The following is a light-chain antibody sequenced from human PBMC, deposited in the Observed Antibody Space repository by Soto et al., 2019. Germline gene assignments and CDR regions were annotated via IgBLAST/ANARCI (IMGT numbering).Light chain of an antibody. CDR1: SSDVGSYNL. V-gene: IGLV2-23*02. CDR3: CSYAGSSTHYV. J-gene: IGLJ1*01. CDR2: EVT. Sequence: QSALTQPASVSGSPGQSITISCNGTSSDVGSYNLVSWYQQHPGKAPKLMIFEVTKRPSGVSSRFSGSKSDNTASLTISGLQTEDEADYYCCSYAGSSTHYVFGTGTKLTVL.